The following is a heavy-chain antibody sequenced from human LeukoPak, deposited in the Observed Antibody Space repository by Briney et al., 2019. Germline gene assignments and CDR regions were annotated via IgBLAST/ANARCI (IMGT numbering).Heavy chain of an antibody. CDR3: ARDLTYYYDSSGYYLDY. V-gene: IGHV3-7*01. CDR2: IKQDGSEK. CDR1: GFTFSSYW. J-gene: IGHJ4*02. D-gene: IGHD3-22*01. Sequence: PGGSLRLSCAASGFTFSSYWMSWVRQAPGKGLEWVANIKQDGSEKYYVDSVKGRFTIFRDNAKNSLYLQMNSLRAEDTAVYYCARDLTYYYDSSGYYLDYWGQGTLVTVSS.